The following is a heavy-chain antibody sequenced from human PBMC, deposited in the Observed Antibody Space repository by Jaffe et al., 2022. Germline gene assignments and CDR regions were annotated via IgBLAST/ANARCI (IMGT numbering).Heavy chain of an antibody. V-gene: IGHV5-51*03. D-gene: IGHD3-22*01. Sequence: EVQLVQSGAEVKKPGESLKISCKGSGYSFTSYWIGWVRQMPGKGLEWMGIIYPGDSDTRYSPSFQGQVTISADKSISTAYLQWSSLKASDTAMYYCVRRGYYDSSGYSLNYYYYYMDVWGKGTTVTVSS. CDR3: VRRGYYDSSGYSLNYYYYYMDV. CDR2: IYPGDSDT. J-gene: IGHJ6*03. CDR1: GYSFTSYW.